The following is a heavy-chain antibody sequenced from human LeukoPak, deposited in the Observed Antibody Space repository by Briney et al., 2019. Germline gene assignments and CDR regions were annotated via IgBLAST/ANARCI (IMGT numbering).Heavy chain of an antibody. J-gene: IGHJ4*02. Sequence: TLSLTCTVSGGSISSGGYYWSWIRQHPGKGLEWIGYIYYSGSTYYNPSLKSRVTISVDTSKNQFSLKLSSVTAADTAVYYCARSISAAGTFFDYWGQGTLVTVSS. CDR3: ARSISAAGTFFDY. D-gene: IGHD6-13*01. CDR2: IYYSGST. CDR1: GGSISSGGYY. V-gene: IGHV4-31*03.